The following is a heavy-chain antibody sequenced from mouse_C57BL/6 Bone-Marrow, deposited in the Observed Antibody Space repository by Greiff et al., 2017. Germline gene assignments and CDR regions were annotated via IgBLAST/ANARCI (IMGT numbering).Heavy chain of an antibody. CDR3: ARYYYYGSSYPWYFDV. V-gene: IGHV3-8*01. CDR1: GYSITSDY. CDR2: ISYSGST. D-gene: IGHD1-1*01. J-gene: IGHJ1*03. Sequence: EVQLQQSGPGLAKPSQTLSLTCSVTGYSITSDYWNWIRKFPGNKLEYMGYISYSGSTYYNPSLKSRISITRDTSKNQYYLQLNSVTTEDTATYYCARYYYYGSSYPWYFDVWGTGTTVTVSS.